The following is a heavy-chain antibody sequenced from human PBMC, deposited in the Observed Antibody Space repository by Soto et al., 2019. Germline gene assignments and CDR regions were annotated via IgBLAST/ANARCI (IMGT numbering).Heavy chain of an antibody. V-gene: IGHV4-34*01. CDR2: INHSGSS. J-gene: IGHJ5*02. Sequence: QVQLQQWGAGLLKPSETLSLTCAVSGGSFSVYYWSWIRQPPGKGLEGIVDINHSGSSNYNPSPKSRVTISVDTSKKQSSLTLSSVTAADPAVYYCAREKKAWLEGRGYTWLDPWGQGNLVSVPS. CDR1: GGSFSVYY. D-gene: IGHD6-25*01. CDR3: AREKKAWLEGRGYTWLDP.